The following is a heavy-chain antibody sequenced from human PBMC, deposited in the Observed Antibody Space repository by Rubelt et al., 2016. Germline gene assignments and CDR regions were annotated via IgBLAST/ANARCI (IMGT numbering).Heavy chain of an antibody. D-gene: IGHD6-13*01. V-gene: IGHV1-18*01. J-gene: IGHJ3*02. CDR3: ARGGAAAADDNDAFDI. CDR1: GYTFTSYG. Sequence: QVQLVQSGAEVKKPGASVKVSCKASGYTFTSYGISWVRQAPGQGLEWMGWISAYNGNTNYAQKFQGRVTITADESTSTAYMELSSLRSEDTAVYYCARGGAAAADDNDAFDIWGQGTMVTVSS. CDR2: ISAYNGNT.